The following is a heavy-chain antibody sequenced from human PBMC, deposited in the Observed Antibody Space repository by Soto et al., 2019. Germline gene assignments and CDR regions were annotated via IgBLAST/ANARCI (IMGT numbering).Heavy chain of an antibody. D-gene: IGHD5-18*01. J-gene: IGHJ4*02. Sequence: ASVKVSCKASGGTFSSYAISWVRQAPGQGLEWMGGIIPIFGTANYAQKFQGRVTITADESTSTAYMELSSLRSEDTAVYYCARDRAGYSYGYDFDYWGQGTLVTVSS. CDR1: GGTFSSYA. V-gene: IGHV1-69*13. CDR2: IIPIFGTA. CDR3: ARDRAGYSYGYDFDY.